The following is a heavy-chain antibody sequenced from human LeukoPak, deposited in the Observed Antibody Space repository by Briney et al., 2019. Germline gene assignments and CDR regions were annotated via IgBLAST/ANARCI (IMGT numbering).Heavy chain of an antibody. Sequence: GGSLRLSCAASGFTFSSYSMNWVRQAPGKGLEWVAVISYDGSNKYYADSVKGRFTISRDNSKNTLYLQMNSLRAEDTAVYYCANLNVDTAMVNPRNWFDPWGQGTLVTVSS. V-gene: IGHV3-30*18. D-gene: IGHD5-18*01. CDR1: GFTFSSYS. CDR3: ANLNVDTAMVNPRNWFDP. J-gene: IGHJ5*02. CDR2: ISYDGSNK.